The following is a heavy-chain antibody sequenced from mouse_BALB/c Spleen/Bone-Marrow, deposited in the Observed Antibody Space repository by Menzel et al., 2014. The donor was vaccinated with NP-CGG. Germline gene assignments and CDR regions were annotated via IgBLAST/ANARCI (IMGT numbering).Heavy chain of an antibody. CDR2: ISTYYGDA. CDR3: ARGVTTGAMDY. J-gene: IGHJ4*01. V-gene: IGHV1-67*01. Sequence: VQRVESGAELVRPGVSVKISCKGSGYTFTDYSIHWIKQSHAKSLEWIGAISTYYGDATNNQKFKGKATLTVDKSSSTAYMELARLVSEDSVIYYCARGVTTGAMDYWGQGTSVTVSS. D-gene: IGHD1-1*01. CDR1: GYTFTDYS.